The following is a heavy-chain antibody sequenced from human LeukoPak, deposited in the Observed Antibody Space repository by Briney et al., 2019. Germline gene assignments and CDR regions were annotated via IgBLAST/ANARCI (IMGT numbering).Heavy chain of an antibody. D-gene: IGHD3-22*01. J-gene: IGHJ4*02. V-gene: IGHV3-21*01. CDR1: GFTFSSYE. CDR3: ARARSQIVVVISYYFDY. CDR2: ISSGSSAI. Sequence: GGSLRLSCAASGFTFSSYEMNWVRQAPGKGLEWVSIISSGSSAIFSADALKGRFTISRDDAKNLLYLDMNSLRAEDTAVYYCARARSQIVVVISYYFDYWGQGTLVTVSS.